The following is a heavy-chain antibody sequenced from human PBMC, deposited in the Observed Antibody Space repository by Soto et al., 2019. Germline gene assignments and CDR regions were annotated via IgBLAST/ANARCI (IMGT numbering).Heavy chain of an antibody. J-gene: IGHJ4*02. CDR1: GFTFSSYA. V-gene: IGHV3-23*01. CDR2: ISGSGGST. CDR3: AKSLMTQSRGWHSLFYFNY. Sequence: GGSLRLSCEASGFTFSSYAMTWVRQAPGKGLEWVSVISGSGGSTYYADSVKGRFTISRDNSKNTLYLQVNSLRTEDTALYYCAKSLMTQSRGWHSLFYFNYWGQGTLVTVSS. D-gene: IGHD6-19*01.